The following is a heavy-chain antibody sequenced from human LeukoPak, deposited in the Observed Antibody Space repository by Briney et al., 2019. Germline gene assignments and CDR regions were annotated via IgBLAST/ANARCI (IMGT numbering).Heavy chain of an antibody. CDR2: IYWNDDK. V-gene: IGHV2-5*01. Sequence: SGPTLENPTQTLTLTCTFCWFSLSTSEVGVGWIRQPPGKALEWLALIYWNDDKRYSPSLKSRLTITKDTSKNQVVLTMTNMDPVDTATYYCAHRWLVVPAAIGFDYWGQGTLVTVSS. CDR3: AHRWLVVPAAIGFDY. D-gene: IGHD2-2*01. J-gene: IGHJ4*02. CDR1: WFSLSTSEVG.